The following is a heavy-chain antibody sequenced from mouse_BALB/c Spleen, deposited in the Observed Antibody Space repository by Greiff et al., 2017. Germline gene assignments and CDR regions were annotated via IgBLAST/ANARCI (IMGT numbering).Heavy chain of an antibody. CDR2: ISYDGSN. CDR1: GYSITSGYY. D-gene: IGHD1-1*02. J-gene: IGHJ3*01. Sequence: EESGPGLVKPSQSLSLTCSVTGYSITSGYYWNWIRQFPGNKLEWMGYISYDGSNNYNPSLKNRISITRDTSKNQFFLKLNSVTTEDTATYYCAREGGRGFAYWGQGTLVTVSA. CDR3: AREGGRGFAY. V-gene: IGHV3-6*02.